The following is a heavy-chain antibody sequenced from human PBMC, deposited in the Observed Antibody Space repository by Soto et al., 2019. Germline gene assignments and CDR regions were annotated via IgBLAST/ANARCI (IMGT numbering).Heavy chain of an antibody. D-gene: IGHD6-6*01. J-gene: IGHJ5*02. Sequence: ASVKVSCKASGGTFSSYAISWVPQAPGQGLEWMGGIIPIFGTANYAQKFQGRVTITADESTSTAYMELSSLRSEDTAVYYCARDRLQLVSSGFDTWGQGTLVTVYS. CDR3: ARDRLQLVSSGFDT. CDR1: GGTFSSYA. V-gene: IGHV1-69*13. CDR2: IIPIFGTA.